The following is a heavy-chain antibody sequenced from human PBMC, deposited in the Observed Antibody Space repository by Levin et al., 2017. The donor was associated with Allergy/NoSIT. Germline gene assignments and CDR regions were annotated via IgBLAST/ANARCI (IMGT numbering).Heavy chain of an antibody. V-gene: IGHV3-7*01. D-gene: IGHD3-10*01. CDR2: IKQDGSDK. CDR3: ARDHDGEDEYFDF. Sequence: GESLKISCAASGFTFSTFWMSWVRQAPGKGLEWVANIKQDGSDKYYVDSVEGRFTVSRDNAKNSLYLQMNSLRVEDTAVYYGARDHDGEDEYFDFWGQGTLVTVSS. J-gene: IGHJ4*02. CDR1: GFTFSTFW.